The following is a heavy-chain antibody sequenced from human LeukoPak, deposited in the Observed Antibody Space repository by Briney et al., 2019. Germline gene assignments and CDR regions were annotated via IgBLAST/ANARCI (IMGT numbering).Heavy chain of an antibody. CDR1: GGSFSGYY. CDR3: ATDRLGRKGYNNSPSYYYYYGMDV. CDR2: INHSGST. Sequence: SETLSLTCAVYGGSFSGYYWSWIRQPPGKGLEWIGEINHSGSTNYNPSLKSRVTISVDTSKNQFSLKLSSVTAADTAVYYCATDRLGRKGYNNSPSYYYYYGMDVWGQGTTVTVSS. D-gene: IGHD5-24*01. J-gene: IGHJ6*02. V-gene: IGHV4-34*01.